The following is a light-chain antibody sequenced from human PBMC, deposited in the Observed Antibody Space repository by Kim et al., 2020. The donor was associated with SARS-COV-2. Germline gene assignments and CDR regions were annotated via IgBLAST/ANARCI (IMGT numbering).Light chain of an antibody. CDR1: QSLLHGDGKTY. CDR3: MQSLELPIT. Sequence: PASISCRSSQSLLHGDGKTYLYWYLQRPGQHPQLLMYEVSNRFSGVPDRFSGSGSGTDFTLKIRRVEAEDVGVYHCMQSLELPITFGQGTRLDIK. J-gene: IGKJ5*01. CDR2: EVS. V-gene: IGKV2D-29*01.